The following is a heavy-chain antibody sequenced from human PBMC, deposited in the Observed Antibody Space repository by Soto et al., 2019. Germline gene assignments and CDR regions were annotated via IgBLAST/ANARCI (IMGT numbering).Heavy chain of an antibody. V-gene: IGHV3-23*01. Sequence: PGGFLRLSCAASGFTFSNYAMSLVRQAPGKGLEWVSGISGSAVNTYNADSVRGRFTISRDNSKNTLFLQMNSLRVEDTAVYYCAKVGSGDRYYFDYWGQGTLVTVSS. J-gene: IGHJ4*02. CDR1: GFTFSNYA. CDR2: ISGSAVNT. D-gene: IGHD4-17*01. CDR3: AKVGSGDRYYFDY.